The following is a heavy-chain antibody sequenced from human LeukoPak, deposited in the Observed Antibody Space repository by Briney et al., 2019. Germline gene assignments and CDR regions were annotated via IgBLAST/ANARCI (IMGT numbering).Heavy chain of an antibody. CDR3: AKGGRGLYNWFDP. CDR2: ISWNSGSI. CDR1: GFTFDDYA. D-gene: IGHD3-10*01. V-gene: IGHV3-9*01. Sequence: GRSLRLSCAASGFTFDDYAMHWVRQAPGKGLEWVSGISWNSGSIGYADPVKGRFTISRDNAKNSLYLQMNSLRAEDTALYYCAKGGRGLYNWFDPWGQGTLVTVSS. J-gene: IGHJ5*02.